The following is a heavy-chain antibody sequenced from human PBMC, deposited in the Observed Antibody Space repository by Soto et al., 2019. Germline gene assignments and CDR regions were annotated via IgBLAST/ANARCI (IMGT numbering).Heavy chain of an antibody. CDR1: GYTFSSYG. CDR2: ISYDGSNK. D-gene: IGHD6-19*01. J-gene: IGHJ3*02. CDR3: AKSSGDSGWYWDAFDI. Sequence: QVQLVESGGGVVQPGRYLRLSCAASGYTFSSYGMHWVRQAPGKGLEWVAVISYDGSNKYYADSVKGRFTISRDNSKNTLYLQMNSLRAEDTAVYYCAKSSGDSGWYWDAFDIWGQGTMVTVSS. V-gene: IGHV3-30*18.